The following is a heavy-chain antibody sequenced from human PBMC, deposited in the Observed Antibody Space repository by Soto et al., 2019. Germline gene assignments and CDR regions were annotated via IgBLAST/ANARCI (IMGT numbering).Heavy chain of an antibody. D-gene: IGHD4-17*01. Sequence: PSETLSLTCTVSGGAITSSSYYWGWIRQPPGKGLEWIGSIYYSGSTYYNLSLKSRVTISLDTSKNKFSLKLSYVTAADTAVYYCARSTVTTGYNYFDYWGKGNLVTVSS. V-gene: IGHV4-39*01. CDR2: IYYSGST. CDR1: GGAITSSSYY. J-gene: IGHJ4*02. CDR3: ARSTVTTGYNYFDY.